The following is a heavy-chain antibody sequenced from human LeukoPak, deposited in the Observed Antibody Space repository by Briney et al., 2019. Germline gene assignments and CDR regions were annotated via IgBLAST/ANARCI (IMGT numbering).Heavy chain of an antibody. CDR2: IKGTGRKT. Sequence: WGSLRLSCAASGFNLSSYVMTWVRQAPGKGLEWVSTIKGTGRKTFYPDSVKGRFIISRDSSKKTLYLQRNHLTAEGTAVYFCAKDHDSTGYPTSDYWGQGTLVIVSS. J-gene: IGHJ4*02. D-gene: IGHD3-22*01. V-gene: IGHV3-23*01. CDR3: AKDHDSTGYPTSDY. CDR1: GFNLSSYV.